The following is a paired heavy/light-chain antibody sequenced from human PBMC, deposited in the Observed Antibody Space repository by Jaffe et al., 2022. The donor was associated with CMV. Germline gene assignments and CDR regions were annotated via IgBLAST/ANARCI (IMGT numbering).Light chain of an antibody. CDR2: SNN. CDR1: SSNIGSNT. CDR3: AAWDDSLNGPVV. V-gene: IGLV1-44*01. Sequence: QSVLTQPPSASGTPGQRVTISCSGSSSNIGSNTVNWYQQLPGTAPKLLIYSNNQRPSGVPDRFSGSKSGTSASLAISGLQSEDEADYYCAAWDDSLNGPVVFGGGTKLTVL. J-gene: IGLJ2*01.
Heavy chain of an antibody. CDR3: ARGHYRGSDFDY. D-gene: IGHD3-10*01. CDR2: ISSSGSTI. V-gene: IGHV3-11*01. J-gene: IGHJ4*02. Sequence: QVQLVESGGGLVKPGGSLRLSCAASGFTFSDYYMSWIRQAPGKGLEWVSYISSSGSTIYYADSVKGRFTISRDNAKNSLYLQMNSLRAEDTAVYYCARGHYRGSDFDYWGQGTLVTVSS. CDR1: GFTFSDYY.